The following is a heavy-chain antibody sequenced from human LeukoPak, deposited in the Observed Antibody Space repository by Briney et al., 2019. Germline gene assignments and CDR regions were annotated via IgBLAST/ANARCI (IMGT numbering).Heavy chain of an antibody. D-gene: IGHD2-2*01. CDR1: LYTLTSYD. J-gene: IGHJ6*02. CDR3: ARDQLPSNTYYYYGMDV. Sequence: ASVKGSCKACLYTLTSYDINWVRQATGQGLVWVGWMYPNSGNTGYVQKFQGRVTMTRNTSISTAYMELSSLRSEDTAVYYCARDQLPSNTYYYYGMDVWGQGTTVTVSS. CDR2: MYPNSGNT. V-gene: IGHV1-8*01.